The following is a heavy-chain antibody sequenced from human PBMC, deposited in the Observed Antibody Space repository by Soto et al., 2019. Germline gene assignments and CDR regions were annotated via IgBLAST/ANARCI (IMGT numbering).Heavy chain of an antibody. V-gene: IGHV3-21*01. Sequence: PGESLILSCAASGFTFSSYSMNWVRQAPGKGLEWVSSISSSSSYIYYADSVKGRFTISRDNAKNSLYLQMNSLRAEDTAVYYCARETGYYGSGSNLYYYYGMDVWGQGTTVTVSS. CDR3: ARETGYYGSGSNLYYYYGMDV. CDR1: GFTFSSYS. D-gene: IGHD3-10*01. J-gene: IGHJ6*02. CDR2: ISSSSSYI.